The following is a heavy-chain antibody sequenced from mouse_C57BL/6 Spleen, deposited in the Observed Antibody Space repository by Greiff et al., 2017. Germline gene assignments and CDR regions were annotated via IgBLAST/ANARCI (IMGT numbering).Heavy chain of an antibody. CDR1: GFSFNTYA. J-gene: IGHJ4*01. Sequence: EVKLVESGGGLVQPKGSLKLSCAASGFSFNTYAMNWVRQAPGKGLEWVARIRSKSNNYATYYADSVKDRFTISRDDSESMLYLQMNNLKTEGTAMYNCVRHREGAMEYWGQGTSHTVSS. V-gene: IGHV10-1*01. CDR2: IRSKSNNYAT. CDR3: VRHREGAMEY.